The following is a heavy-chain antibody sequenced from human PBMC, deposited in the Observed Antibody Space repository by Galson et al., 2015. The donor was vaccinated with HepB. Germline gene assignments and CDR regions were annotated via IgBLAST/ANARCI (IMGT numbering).Heavy chain of an antibody. CDR2: ISSDGRST. Sequence: SLRLSCAASGFTFSRFAMHWVRQAPGKGLECVSVISSDGRSTYYADSVKGRFTISRDNSKSTLYLQMSSLRAEDTAVYYCVKDFGVSWGFDYWGQGTLVTVSS. CDR1: GFTFSRFA. J-gene: IGHJ4*02. V-gene: IGHV3-64D*06. CDR3: VKDFGVSWGFDY. D-gene: IGHD2-8*01.